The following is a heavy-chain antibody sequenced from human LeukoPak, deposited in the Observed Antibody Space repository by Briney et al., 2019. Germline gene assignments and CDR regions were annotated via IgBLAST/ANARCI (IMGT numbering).Heavy chain of an antibody. J-gene: IGHJ6*02. D-gene: IGHD3-22*01. CDR2: IIPILGIA. CDR1: GGTFSSYA. Sequence: SVKVSCKASGGTFSSYAISWVRQAPGQGLEWMGRIIPILGIANYAQKFQGRVTITADKSTSTAYMEVSSLGSGDTAVFYCARGLRYYYDSSGSSAYGMDVWGQGTTVTVSS. CDR3: ARGLRYYYDSSGSSAYGMDV. V-gene: IGHV1-69*04.